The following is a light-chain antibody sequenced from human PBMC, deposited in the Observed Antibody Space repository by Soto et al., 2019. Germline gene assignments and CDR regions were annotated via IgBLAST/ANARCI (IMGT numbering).Light chain of an antibody. CDR2: DDR. CDR1: NIGAKV. Sequence: SYELTQPPSVSVAPGQTARITCGGNNIGAKVVHWYQQKKSGQAPVLVVFDDRARPSTIPERFSGSNSGNTATLTISRVEAGDEADYYCQVWHSTSVRVFGGGTKLTVL. CDR3: QVWHSTSVRV. J-gene: IGLJ2*01. V-gene: IGLV3-21*02.